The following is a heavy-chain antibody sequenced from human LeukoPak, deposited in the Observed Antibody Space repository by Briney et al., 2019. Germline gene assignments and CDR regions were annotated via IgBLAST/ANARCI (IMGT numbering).Heavy chain of an antibody. CDR3: ARDRPSDESSVYFLGY. J-gene: IGHJ4*02. CDR2: INPNSGDT. CDR1: GYTFSNYY. D-gene: IGHD3-22*01. V-gene: IGHV1-2*02. Sequence: ASVNVSCKASGYTFSNYYIHWVRQAPGQGFEWIGWINPNSGDTNYAQNFQGRVSMARDTSITTAYVELSSLRSDDTAVYYCARDRPSDESSVYFLGYWGQGTLVTVSS.